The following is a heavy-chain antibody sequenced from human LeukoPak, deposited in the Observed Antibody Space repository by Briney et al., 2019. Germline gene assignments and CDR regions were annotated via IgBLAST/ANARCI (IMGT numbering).Heavy chain of an antibody. CDR1: GYTFTSYG. Sequence: ASVTVSFKASGYTFTSYGISWVRQAPGQGLEWMGWISAYNGNTNYSQKLQGRVTMTTDTSTSTAYMELRSLRSDDTAVYYCARVVCSSWYRGDYCYMDVWGKGTTVTISS. CDR2: ISAYNGNT. J-gene: IGHJ6*03. D-gene: IGHD6-13*01. CDR3: ARVVCSSWYRGDYCYMDV. V-gene: IGHV1-18*01.